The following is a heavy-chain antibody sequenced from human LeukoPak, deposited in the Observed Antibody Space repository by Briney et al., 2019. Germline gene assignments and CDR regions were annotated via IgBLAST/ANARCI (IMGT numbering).Heavy chain of an antibody. V-gene: IGHV1-18*01. CDR1: GYTFTGYG. Sequence: KPGASVTVSCKASGYTFTGYGISWVRQAPGQGLEWMGWISAYNGNTNYAQKLQGRVTMTTDTSTSTAYMELRSLRSDDTAVYYCARDGGGGYSGDDPTFDPWGQGTLVTVSS. J-gene: IGHJ5*02. D-gene: IGHD5-12*01. CDR2: ISAYNGNT. CDR3: ARDGGGGYSGDDPTFDP.